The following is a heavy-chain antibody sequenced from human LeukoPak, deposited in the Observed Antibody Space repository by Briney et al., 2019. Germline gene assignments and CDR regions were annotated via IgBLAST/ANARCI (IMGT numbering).Heavy chain of an antibody. Sequence: SVKVSCKASGGTFSSYAISWVRQAPGQGLEWMGRIIPILGIANYAQKFQGRVTITADKSTSTAYMELSSLRSEDTAVYYCARDRQLWLRAFDYWGQGTLVTVSS. CDR2: IIPILGIA. D-gene: IGHD5-18*01. J-gene: IGHJ4*02. CDR3: ARDRQLWLRAFDY. V-gene: IGHV1-69*04. CDR1: GGTFSSYA.